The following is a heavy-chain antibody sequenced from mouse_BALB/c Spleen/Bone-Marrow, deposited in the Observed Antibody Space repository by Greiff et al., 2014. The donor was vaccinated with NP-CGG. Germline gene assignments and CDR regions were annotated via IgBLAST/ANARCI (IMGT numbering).Heavy chain of an antibody. CDR3: ARVYLWYFDV. CDR1: GFSLTSYG. D-gene: IGHD2-3*01. Sequence: QVQLQQSGPGLVAPSQSLSITCTVSGFSLTSYGVHWVRQPPRKGLEWLGVIWAGGSTNYNSALMSRLSISKDNSKSQVFLKMNSLRTDDTAMYYCARVYLWYFDVWGAGTTVTVSS. CDR2: IWAGGST. V-gene: IGHV2-9*02. J-gene: IGHJ1*01.